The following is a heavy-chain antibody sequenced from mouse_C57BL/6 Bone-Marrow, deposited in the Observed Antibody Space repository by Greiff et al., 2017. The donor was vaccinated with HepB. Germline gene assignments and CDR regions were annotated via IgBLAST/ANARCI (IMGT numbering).Heavy chain of an antibody. V-gene: IGHV1-59*01. D-gene: IGHD1-1*01. J-gene: IGHJ2*01. CDR3: YDFDY. CDR2: IDPSDSYT. Sequence: QVQLQQPGAELVRPGTSVKLSCKASGYTFTSYWMHWVKQRPGQGLEWIGVIDPSDSYTNYNQKFKGKATLTVDTSSSTAYMQLSSLTSEDSAVYYCYDFDYWGQGTTLTVSS. CDR1: GYTFTSYW.